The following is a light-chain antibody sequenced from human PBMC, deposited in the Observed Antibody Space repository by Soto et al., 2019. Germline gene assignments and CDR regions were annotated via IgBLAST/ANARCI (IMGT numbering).Light chain of an antibody. Sequence: QSVLAQHASVSGSPGQSITISFTGTSSDVGGYNYVSWYQQHPGKAPKLMIYEVSNRPSGVSNRFSGSKSGKTASLTISGLQAEDEADYYCSSYTSSSTYVFGTGTKVTV. CDR1: SSDVGGYNY. CDR2: EVS. J-gene: IGLJ1*01. V-gene: IGLV2-14*01. CDR3: SSYTSSSTYV.